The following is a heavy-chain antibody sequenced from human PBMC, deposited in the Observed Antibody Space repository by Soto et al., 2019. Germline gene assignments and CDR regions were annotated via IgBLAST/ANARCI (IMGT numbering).Heavy chain of an antibody. V-gene: IGHV3-23*01. D-gene: IGHD2-2*01. CDR1: GFTFSEYA. J-gene: IGHJ6*03. Sequence: GGSLRLSCVASGFTFSEYAMSWVRQAPGKGLEWVSVIGGDGGGTNYADSVKGRFTISRDNSRNTLYLRMNSLRAEDTAVYYCAKGQVPVAVYYYYYMDVWGKGTTVTVSS. CDR2: IGGDGGGT. CDR3: AKGQVPVAVYYYYYMDV.